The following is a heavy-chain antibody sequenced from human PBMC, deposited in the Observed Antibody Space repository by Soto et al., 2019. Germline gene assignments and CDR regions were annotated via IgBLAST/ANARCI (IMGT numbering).Heavy chain of an antibody. D-gene: IGHD2-15*01. CDR1: GGSFSGYY. Sequence: SETLSLTCAVYGGSFSGYYWSWIRQPPGKGLEWIGEINHSGSTNYNPSLKSRVTISVDTSKNQFSLKLSSVTAADTAVYYCARGQGYIYCSGGSCYSFAYWGQGTLVTVSS. CDR3: ARGQGYIYCSGGSCYSFAY. CDR2: INHSGST. V-gene: IGHV4-34*01. J-gene: IGHJ4*02.